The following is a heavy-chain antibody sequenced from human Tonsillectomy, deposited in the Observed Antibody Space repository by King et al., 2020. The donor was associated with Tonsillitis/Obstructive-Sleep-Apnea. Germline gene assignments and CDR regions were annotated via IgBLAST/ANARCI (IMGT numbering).Heavy chain of an antibody. CDR3: ARDNLSRWGYCYYYMDV. V-gene: IGHV3-48*03. D-gene: IGHD4-23*01. J-gene: IGHJ6*03. CDR2: ISSSGSTI. CDR1: GFTFSTYE. Sequence: VQLVESGGGLVQPGGSLRLSCAASGFTFSTYEMNWVRQAPGKGLEWVSYISSSGSTIYYADSVKGRFTISRDNVKNSLYLQMNSLRAEDTAVYYCARDNLSRWGYCYYYMDVWGKGTTVTVSS.